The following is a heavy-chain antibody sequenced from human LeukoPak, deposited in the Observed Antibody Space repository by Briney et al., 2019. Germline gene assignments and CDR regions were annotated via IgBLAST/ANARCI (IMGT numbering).Heavy chain of an antibody. CDR3: TKGGWLDY. V-gene: IGHV3-49*04. D-gene: IGHD5-12*01. J-gene: IGHJ4*02. CDR2: IRGKDYRGTI. CDR1: GFTFRNYD. Sequence: GRSLRLSCTASGFTFRNYDMSWVRQAPGKGLEWVGFIRGKDYRGTIEYAASVRGRLTISRDDSNGIADLQVNSLKSEDTAMYYCTKGGWLDYWGQGTLVTVSS.